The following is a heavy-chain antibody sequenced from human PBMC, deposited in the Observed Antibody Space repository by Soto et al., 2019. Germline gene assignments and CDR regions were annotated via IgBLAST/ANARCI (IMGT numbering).Heavy chain of an antibody. CDR2: IHYSGTT. D-gene: IGHD2-8*01. CDR1: GTSISSYY. J-gene: IGHJ4*02. V-gene: IGHV4-59*01. Sequence: LSLTCTVSGTSISSYYWSWIRQPPGKGLEWIANIHYSGTTNYNPSLASRVTISVDTSKNQFSLKMTSVTAADRAIYFCARYNSYAIDYWGRGTLVTVSS. CDR3: ARYNSYAIDY.